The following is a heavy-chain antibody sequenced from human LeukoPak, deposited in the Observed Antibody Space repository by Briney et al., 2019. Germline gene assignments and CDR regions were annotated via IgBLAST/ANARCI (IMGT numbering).Heavy chain of an antibody. CDR3: AREAAVAGFDY. Sequence: SETLSLTCTVSGGSISSGSYYWSWIRQPAGKGLEWIGRIYTSGSTNYNPSLKSRVTISVDKSKNQFSLKLSSVTAADTAVYYCAREAAVAGFDYWGQGTLVTVSS. D-gene: IGHD6-19*01. V-gene: IGHV4-61*02. CDR1: GGSISSGSYY. CDR2: IYTSGST. J-gene: IGHJ4*02.